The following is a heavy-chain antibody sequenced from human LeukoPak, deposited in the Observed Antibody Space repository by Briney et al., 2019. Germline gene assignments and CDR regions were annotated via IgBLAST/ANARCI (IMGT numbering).Heavy chain of an antibody. D-gene: IGHD3-9*01. CDR3: AKGEYYDILTGPDAFDI. Sequence: GGSLRLSCAASGFTFSSYGMHWVRQAPGKGLEWVAVISYDGSNKYYADSVKGRFTISRDNSKNTLYLQMNSLRAEDTAVYYCAKGEYYDILTGPDAFDIWGQGTMVTVSS. V-gene: IGHV3-30*18. CDR1: GFTFSSYG. CDR2: ISYDGSNK. J-gene: IGHJ3*02.